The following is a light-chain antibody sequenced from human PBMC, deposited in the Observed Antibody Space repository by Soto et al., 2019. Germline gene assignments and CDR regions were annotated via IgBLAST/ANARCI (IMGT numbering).Light chain of an antibody. V-gene: IGKV3D-15*01. CDR2: AAS. J-gene: IGKJ5*01. CDR3: QQYNTWPPIT. Sequence: EIVLTQSPDTLSLSPGEGATLSCRASQSLSSNFLAWYQQRPGQAPRLLIYAASSRATGIPDRFSGSGSGTEFILTISSLQSEDFAVYYCQQYNTWPPITFGQGTRLEIK. CDR1: QSLSSN.